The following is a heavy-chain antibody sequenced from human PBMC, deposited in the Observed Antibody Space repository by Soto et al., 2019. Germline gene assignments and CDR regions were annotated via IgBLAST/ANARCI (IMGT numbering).Heavy chain of an antibody. J-gene: IGHJ4*02. CDR1: GGSFSGYS. V-gene: IGHV4-34*01. Sequence: QVQLQQWGAGLLKPSETLSLTCAVYGGSFSGYSWSWIRQPPGKGLEWLGENNDSGSTKYNPPLKSRATISVDTSKNQFSLKLSSVTAADTAVYDCASGRGIFGEVTPFDYWGQGTLVTVSS. D-gene: IGHD3-3*01. CDR2: NNDSGST. CDR3: ASGRGIFGEVTPFDY.